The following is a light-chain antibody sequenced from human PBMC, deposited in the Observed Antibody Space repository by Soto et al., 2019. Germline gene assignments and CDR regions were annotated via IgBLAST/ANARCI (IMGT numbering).Light chain of an antibody. V-gene: IGKV1-12*01. CDR2: AAS. CDR3: KQSGSFHLP. CDR1: QDLDGW. J-gene: IGKJ4*02. Sequence: DIQLTQSPSSLSASVGDRVTITCGASQDLDGWLAWYQQKPGESPKVLXXAASSLRSGLTSRFSGGGSGTDFSLTISSLQPEDFASYYCKQSGSFHLPFGGGTRWLS.